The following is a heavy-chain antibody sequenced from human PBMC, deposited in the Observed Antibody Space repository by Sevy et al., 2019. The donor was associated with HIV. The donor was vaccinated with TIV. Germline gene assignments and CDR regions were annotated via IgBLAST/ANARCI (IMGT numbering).Heavy chain of an antibody. CDR1: GVSISGYY. CDR2: IYYSGMT. D-gene: IGHD6-25*01. J-gene: IGHJ6*02. Sequence: SETLSLTCTVSGVSISGYYWSWIRQSPGKGLEWIGYIYYSGMTNYNPSLKSRVTISDDTSKNQFSLKLNSVTAADTAVYYYARAAAEYYYGMDVWGQGTKVTVSS. V-gene: IGHV4-59*01. CDR3: ARAAAEYYYGMDV.